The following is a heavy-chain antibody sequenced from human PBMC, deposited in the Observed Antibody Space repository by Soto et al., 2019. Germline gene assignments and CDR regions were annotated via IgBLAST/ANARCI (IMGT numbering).Heavy chain of an antibody. Sequence: QVQLVQSGAEVKKPGASVKVSCKASGYTFSDYGISWVRQAPGQGLEWLGWINPNNNGHTNSAQNLQDRITLTTDTSTTTAYMELRSLRSNVTAVYYCATVRGLSAPDTFDDWGQGTLLIVSS. CDR1: GYTFSDYG. V-gene: IGHV1-18*01. CDR3: ATVRGLSAPDTFDD. J-gene: IGHJ4*02. CDR2: INPNNNGHT. D-gene: IGHD3-10*01.